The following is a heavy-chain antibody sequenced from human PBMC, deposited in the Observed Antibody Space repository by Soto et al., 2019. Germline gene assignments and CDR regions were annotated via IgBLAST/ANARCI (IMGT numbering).Heavy chain of an antibody. CDR1: GGSISDYY. CDR3: ARQAID. Sequence: QVQLQESGPGLVKPSETLSLTCTVSGGSISDYYWSWFRQAPGKGLDWIGYVYYSGTTNYNPSLQSRVTMSVDTSKNQFSLTLSSVTAADPAVYYCARQAIDWGQGTLVTVSS. CDR2: VYYSGTT. V-gene: IGHV4-59*08. J-gene: IGHJ4*02.